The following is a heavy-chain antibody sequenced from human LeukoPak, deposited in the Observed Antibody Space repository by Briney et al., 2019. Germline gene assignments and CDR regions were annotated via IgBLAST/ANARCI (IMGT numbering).Heavy chain of an antibody. D-gene: IGHD2-21*01. CDR2: IDHSGNT. CDR3: ARQGSISAFDF. Sequence: PSETLSLTCAVYIDSFSGYHWSWIRQSPGKGLEWIGEIDHSGNTKYNPSLKSRVTLSVDTSKNQFSLKLGALSAADTAVYFCARQGSISAFDFWGRGTLVTVSS. CDR1: IDSFSGYH. V-gene: IGHV4-34*01. J-gene: IGHJ4*02.